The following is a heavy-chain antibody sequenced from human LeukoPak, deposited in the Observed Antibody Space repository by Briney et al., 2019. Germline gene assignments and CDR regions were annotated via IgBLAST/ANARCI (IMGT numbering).Heavy chain of an antibody. D-gene: IGHD5-12*01. J-gene: IGHJ4*02. CDR3: ARQIGSGYYYYDY. V-gene: IGHV5-51*01. Sequence: GESRKISCKGSGYSFTSYWIGWVRQMPGKGLEWMGIICPDDSDTRYSPSFQGQVTISADKSISTAYLQWSSLQASDTAMYFCARQIGSGYYYYDYWGQGTLVTVSS. CDR2: ICPDDSDT. CDR1: GYSFTSYW.